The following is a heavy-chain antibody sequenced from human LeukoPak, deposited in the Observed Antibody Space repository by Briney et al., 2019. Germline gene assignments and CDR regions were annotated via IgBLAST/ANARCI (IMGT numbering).Heavy chain of an antibody. D-gene: IGHD3-3*01. V-gene: IGHV3-7*01. CDR3: ARDSPFWSGYSGYAFDI. CDR2: IKQDGSEK. Sequence: GGSLRLSCAASGFTFSSYWMSWVRQAPGKGLAWVANIKQDGSEKYYVDSVKGRFTISRYNAKNSLYLQRNSLRADDTAVYYCARDSPFWSGYSGYAFDIWGQGTMVTVSS. CDR1: GFTFSSYW. J-gene: IGHJ3*02.